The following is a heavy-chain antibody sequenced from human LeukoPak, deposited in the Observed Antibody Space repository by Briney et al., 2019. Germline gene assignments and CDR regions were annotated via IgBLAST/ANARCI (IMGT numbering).Heavy chain of an antibody. D-gene: IGHD4-23*01. J-gene: IGHJ4*02. CDR2: INPTGDST. CDR1: GYTFSSYY. Sequence: ASVKVSCKASGYTFSSYYMHWARQAPGQGLEWVGLINPTGDSTNYAQKFRGRVTMTRDASTSTVYMDLNSLTSEDTAVYYCAREAGGGYFDYWGQGTLVTVSS. CDR3: AREAGGGYFDY. V-gene: IGHV1-46*01.